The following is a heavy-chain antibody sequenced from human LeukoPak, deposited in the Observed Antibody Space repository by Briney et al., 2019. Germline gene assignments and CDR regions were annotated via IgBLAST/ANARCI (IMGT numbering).Heavy chain of an antibody. CDR1: KFTFSIYA. CDR2: ITSAGGTT. Sequence: GGSLRLSCAASKFTFSIYAMSWVRQAPGKGLEWVSSITSAGGTTWYAGSVKGRFTISRDNSKNTVYLQVNSMRVEDTAVYYCAKDRPNYYANDGHYYSRDGDSWGQGTLVTDSS. CDR3: AKDRPNYYANDGHYYSRDGDS. J-gene: IGHJ5*01. V-gene: IGHV3-23*01. D-gene: IGHD3-10*01.